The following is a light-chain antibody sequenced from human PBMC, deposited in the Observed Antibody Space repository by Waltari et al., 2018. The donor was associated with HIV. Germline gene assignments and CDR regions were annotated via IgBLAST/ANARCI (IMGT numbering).Light chain of an antibody. CDR2: AAS. CDR3: RQSFNTPLT. J-gene: IGKJ4*01. CDR1: QNISSY. V-gene: IGKV1-39*01. Sequence: DIQMTQSPSSLSASIGDRVTLTCRASQNISSYLNWYQQKPGKAPRFLIYAASSLQSGVPSTFSGSGSGTDFTLTISSLQRADFATYYCRQSFNTPLTFGGGTKVEIK.